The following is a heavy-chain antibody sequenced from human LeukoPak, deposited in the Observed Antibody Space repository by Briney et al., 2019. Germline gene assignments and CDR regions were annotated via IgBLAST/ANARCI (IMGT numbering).Heavy chain of an antibody. D-gene: IGHD3-16*02. J-gene: IGHJ4*02. CDR2: ISSSSSYI. V-gene: IGHV3-21*01. Sequence: GGPLRLSCAASGFTFSSYSMNWVRQAPGKGLEWVSSISSSSSYIYYADSVKGRFTISRDNAKNSLYLQMNSLRAEDTAVYYCASSAYDYVWGSYRYYFDYWGQGTLVTVSS. CDR1: GFTFSSYS. CDR3: ASSAYDYVWGSYRYYFDY.